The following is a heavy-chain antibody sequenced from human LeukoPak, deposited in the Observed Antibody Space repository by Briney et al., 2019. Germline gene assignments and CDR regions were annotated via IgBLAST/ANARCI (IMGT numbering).Heavy chain of an antibody. J-gene: IGHJ4*02. Sequence: GASVKVSCKASGYTFTGYYMHWVRQAPGQGLEWMGWINPNSGGTNYAQKFQGRVTMTRDTSISTAYMELSRLRSEDTAMYYCARPRGTVGFFDYWGQETLLTVSS. CDR3: ARPRGTVGFFDY. CDR2: INPNSGGT. D-gene: IGHD3-16*01. V-gene: IGHV1-2*02. CDR1: GYTFTGYY.